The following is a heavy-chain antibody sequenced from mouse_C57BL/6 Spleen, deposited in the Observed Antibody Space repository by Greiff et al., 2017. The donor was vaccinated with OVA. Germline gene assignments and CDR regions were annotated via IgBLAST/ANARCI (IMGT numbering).Heavy chain of an antibody. Sequence: QVTLKVSGPGILQPSQTLSLTCSFSGFSLSTFGMGVGWIRQPSGKGLEWLAHIWWDDDKYYNPALKSRLTISKDTSKNQVFLKIANVDTADTATYYCARIGRAKSYGNYEAWFAYWGQGTLVTVSA. CDR2: IWWDDDK. CDR1: GFSLSTFGMG. V-gene: IGHV8-8*01. J-gene: IGHJ3*01. D-gene: IGHD2-1*01. CDR3: ARIGRAKSYGNYEAWFAY.